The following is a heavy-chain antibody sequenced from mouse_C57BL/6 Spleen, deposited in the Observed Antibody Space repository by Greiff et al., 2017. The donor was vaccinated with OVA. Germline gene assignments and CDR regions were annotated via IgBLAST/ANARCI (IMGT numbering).Heavy chain of an antibody. V-gene: IGHV5-17*01. CDR3: ASDSGSDWYFDV. CDR1: GFPFRDYG. CDR2: ICSGSSSF. Sequence: EVQLVASGGGLVKPGGSLKLSCAASGFPFRDYGMHWVRQAPEKGLEWVAYICSGSSSFYYADTVKGRFPITIDNAKNTLFLQMTSLRSEDTAMYYCASDSGSDWYFDVWGTGTTVTVSS. J-gene: IGHJ1*03. D-gene: IGHD2-13*01.